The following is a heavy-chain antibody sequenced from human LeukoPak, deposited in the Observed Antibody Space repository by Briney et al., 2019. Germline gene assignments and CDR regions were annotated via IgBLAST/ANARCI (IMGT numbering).Heavy chain of an antibody. J-gene: IGHJ4*02. CDR2: IRSKAYGGTT. D-gene: IGHD2-2*01. Sequence: GGSLRLSCTASGFTFGDYAMSWVRQAPGKGLEWVGFIRSKAYGGTTEYAASVKGRFTISRDDSKSIAYLQMNSLKTEDTAVYYCTRIDLKVPAATYFDYWGQGTLVTVSS. CDR1: GFTFGDYA. CDR3: TRIDLKVPAATYFDY. V-gene: IGHV3-49*04.